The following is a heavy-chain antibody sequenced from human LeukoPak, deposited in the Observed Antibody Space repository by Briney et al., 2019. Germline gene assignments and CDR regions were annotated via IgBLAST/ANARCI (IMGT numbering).Heavy chain of an antibody. CDR3: TTVGWESSGYFGFDY. D-gene: IGHD3-22*01. CDR2: IKSKTDGGTT. J-gene: IGHJ4*02. V-gene: IGHV3-15*01. Sequence: AGGSLRLSCAASGFTFSNAWMSWVRQAPGKGLEWVGRIKSKTDGGTTDYAAPVKGRFTISRDDSKNTLYLQMNSLKTEDTAVYYCTTVGWESSGYFGFDYWGQGTLVTVSS. CDR1: GFTFSNAW.